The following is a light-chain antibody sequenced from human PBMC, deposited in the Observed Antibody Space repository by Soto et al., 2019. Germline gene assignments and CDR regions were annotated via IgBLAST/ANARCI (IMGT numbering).Light chain of an antibody. CDR1: QGVSSN. CDR2: GAS. J-gene: IGKJ4*01. Sequence: EIVMTQSPATLSVSPGERATLSCRASQGVSSNLAWYQQKPGQAPRLLIYGASTRATGIPARFSGSGSGTEFTLTNSSLQSEDFAVYYCQQYNNWPPLTFGGGTKVEIK. CDR3: QQYNNWPPLT. V-gene: IGKV3-15*01.